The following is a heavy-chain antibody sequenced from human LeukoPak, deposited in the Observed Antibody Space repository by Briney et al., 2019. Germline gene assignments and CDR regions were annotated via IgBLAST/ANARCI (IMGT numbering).Heavy chain of an antibody. CDR3: ASSNGPVGAIDQDSYYYYYYMDV. CDR1: GGTFRGHA. V-gene: IGHV1-69*13. J-gene: IGHJ6*03. D-gene: IGHD1-26*01. CDR2: IIPIFGTA. Sequence: ASVKVSCKASGGTFRGHAISWVRQAPGQGLEWMGGIIPIFGTAKYAQKFQGRVTITADESTRTAYMELSSLRSEDTAVYYCASSNGPVGAIDQDSYYYYYYMDVWGKGTTVTVSS.